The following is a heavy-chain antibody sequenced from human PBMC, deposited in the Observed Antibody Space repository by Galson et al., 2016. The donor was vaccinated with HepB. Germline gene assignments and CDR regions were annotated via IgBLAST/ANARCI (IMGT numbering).Heavy chain of an antibody. Sequence: NIKQDGSEKYYVDSVKGRFTISRDNAKNSLYLQMNSLRAEDTAVYYCARAGTTVTTHYYYLDSWGQGTLVTVSP. CDR2: IKQDGSEK. D-gene: IGHD4-17*01. CDR3: ARAGTTVTTHYYYLDS. V-gene: IGHV3-7*03. J-gene: IGHJ4*02.